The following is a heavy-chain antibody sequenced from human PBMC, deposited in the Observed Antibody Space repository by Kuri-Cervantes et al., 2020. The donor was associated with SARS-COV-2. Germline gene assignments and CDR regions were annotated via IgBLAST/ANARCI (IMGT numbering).Heavy chain of an antibody. J-gene: IGHJ3*01. CDR2: ISSSGSTI. Sequence: GESLKISCAASGFTFSSYEMNWVRQAPGKGLEWVSYISSSGSTIYYADSVKGRFTISRDNAKNSLYLQMNSLRAEDTAVYYCAKSLADWTNDAYDAWGQGTTVTVSS. CDR3: AKSLADWTNDAYDA. D-gene: IGHD3-9*01. CDR1: GFTFSSYE. V-gene: IGHV3-48*03.